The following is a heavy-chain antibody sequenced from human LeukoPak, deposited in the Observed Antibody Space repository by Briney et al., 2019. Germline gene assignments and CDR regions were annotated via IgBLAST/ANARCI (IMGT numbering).Heavy chain of an antibody. Sequence: GGSLRLSCAASGFTFSSYAMSWVRQAPGKGLEWVANIKQDGSEKYYVDSVKGRFTISRDNAKNSLYLQMNSLRAEDTAVYYCARDRAIFGVVIWGQGTLVTVSS. D-gene: IGHD3-3*01. V-gene: IGHV3-7*01. J-gene: IGHJ4*02. CDR2: IKQDGSEK. CDR3: ARDRAIFGVVI. CDR1: GFTFSSYA.